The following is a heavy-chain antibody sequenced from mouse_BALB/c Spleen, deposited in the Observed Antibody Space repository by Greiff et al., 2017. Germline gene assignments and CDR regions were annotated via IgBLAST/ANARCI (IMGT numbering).Heavy chain of an antibody. J-gene: IGHJ3*01. CDR2: INPYNDGT. CDR3: ARSGSSGYRLPFAY. D-gene: IGHD3-1*01. CDR1: GYTFTSYV. V-gene: IGHV1-14*01. Sequence: EVQLQQSGPELVKPGASVKMSCKASGYTFTSYVMHWVKQKPGQGLEWIGYINPYNDGTKYNEKFKGKATLTSDKSSSTAYMELSSLTSEDSAVYYCARSGSSGYRLPFAYWGQGTLVTVSA.